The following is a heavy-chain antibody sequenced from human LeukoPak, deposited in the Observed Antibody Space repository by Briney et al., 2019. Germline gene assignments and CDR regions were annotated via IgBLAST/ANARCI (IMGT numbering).Heavy chain of an antibody. CDR2: ISTSGDNT. J-gene: IGHJ3*02. Sequence: GGSLRLSCAASGFTFSIYAMSRVRQAPGKGLEWVSAISTSGDNTYYADSVKGRFTISRDNSKNTLYLQMSSLKVDDTAVYYCAKGYSGVNTPFDIWGQGTMVTVSS. D-gene: IGHD7-27*01. V-gene: IGHV3-23*01. CDR1: GFTFSIYA. CDR3: AKGYSGVNTPFDI.